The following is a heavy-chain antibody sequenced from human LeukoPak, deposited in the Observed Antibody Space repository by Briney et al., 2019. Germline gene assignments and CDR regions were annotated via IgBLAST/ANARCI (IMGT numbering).Heavy chain of an antibody. J-gene: IGHJ4*02. Sequence: GGSLRLSCAASGFTFSSNWMSWVRQAPGKGLEWVSNIKQDGSVKYYVDSVKGRFTISRDNAKNSLYLQMNSLRAEDTAVYYCTCAARRLDYWGQGTLVTVSS. CDR1: GFTFSSNW. V-gene: IGHV3-7*01. CDR2: IKQDGSVK. D-gene: IGHD6-6*01. CDR3: TCAARRLDY.